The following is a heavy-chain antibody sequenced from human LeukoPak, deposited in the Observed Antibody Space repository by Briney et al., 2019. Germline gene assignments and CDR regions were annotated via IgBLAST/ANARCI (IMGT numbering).Heavy chain of an antibody. J-gene: IGHJ4*02. CDR2: IKYDGSEE. V-gene: IGHV3-7*01. CDR3: ARDVYRSFDY. CDR1: GFTFSSSW. Sequence: PTGGSLRLSCVASGFTFSSSWMNWVRQAPGKGLEWVVNIKYDGSEEYYVDSVKGRFAVSRDNAQNSLYLQMNNLRAEDTAVYYCARDVYRSFDYWGQGTLVTVSS. D-gene: IGHD5/OR15-5a*01.